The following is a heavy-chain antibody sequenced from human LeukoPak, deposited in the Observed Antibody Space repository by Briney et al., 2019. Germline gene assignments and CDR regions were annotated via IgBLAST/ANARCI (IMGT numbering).Heavy chain of an antibody. CDR1: GYTFTSYD. J-gene: IGHJ5*02. CDR2: MNPNSGNT. V-gene: IGHV1-8*01. CDR3: ASDKAWRVRGVIIKRRGSFDP. D-gene: IGHD3-10*01. Sequence: GASVKVSCKASGYTFTSYDINWVRQATGQGLEWMGWMNPNSGNTGYAQKFQGGVTMTRNTSISTAYMELSSLRSEDTAVYYCASDKAWRVRGVIIKRRGSFDPWGQGTLVTVSS.